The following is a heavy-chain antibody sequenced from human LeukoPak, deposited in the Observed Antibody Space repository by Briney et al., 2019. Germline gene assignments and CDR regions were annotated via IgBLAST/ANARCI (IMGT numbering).Heavy chain of an antibody. J-gene: IGHJ4*02. CDR3: ASEEYSRSSY. CDR2: IRHDGSAT. D-gene: IGHD6-6*01. V-gene: IGHV3-7*03. CDR1: GFTFSSYW. Sequence: GGSLRLSCAASGFTFSSYWMNWVRQAPGKGLEWVANIRHDGSATCYMDSVTGRFTISRDNAKNSLYLQMNSLRAEDTAVYYCASEEYSRSSYWGQGTLVTVSS.